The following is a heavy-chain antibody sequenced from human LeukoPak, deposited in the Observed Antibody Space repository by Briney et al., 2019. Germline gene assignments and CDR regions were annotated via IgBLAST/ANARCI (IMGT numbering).Heavy chain of an antibody. Sequence: ASVKVSCKASGYTFTGYYMHWVRQAPGQGLEWMGWISAYNGNTNYAQKLQGRVTMTTDTSTSTAYMELRSLRSDDTAVYYCARGDKYSSSWYVNYWGQGTLVTVSS. J-gene: IGHJ4*02. CDR1: GYTFTGYY. CDR2: ISAYNGNT. V-gene: IGHV1-18*04. CDR3: ARGDKYSSSWYVNY. D-gene: IGHD6-13*01.